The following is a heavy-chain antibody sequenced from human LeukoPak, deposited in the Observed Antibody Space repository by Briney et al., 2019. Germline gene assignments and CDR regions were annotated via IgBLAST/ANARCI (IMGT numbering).Heavy chain of an antibody. Sequence: SETLSLTCAVSGYSISSGYYWGCIRQPPGKGLEWIGSIYHSGSTYYNPSLKSRVTISVDTSKNQFSLKLSSVTAADTAEYYCARALGYRSSTSCYTPIDYWGQGTLVTVSS. J-gene: IGHJ4*02. V-gene: IGHV4-38-2*01. CDR1: GYSISSGYY. CDR3: ARALGYRSSTSCYTPIDY. D-gene: IGHD2-2*02. CDR2: IYHSGST.